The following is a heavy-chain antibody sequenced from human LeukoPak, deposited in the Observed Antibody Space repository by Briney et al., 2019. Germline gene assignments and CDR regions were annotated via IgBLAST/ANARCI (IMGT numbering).Heavy chain of an antibody. CDR3: VKGGWFDY. CDR1: GFTFSSYD. CDR2: ISNSGGTT. J-gene: IGHJ4*02. Sequence: GGSLRLSCAASGFTFSSYDMSWARQAPGKGLEWVSSISNSGGTTHYGDSVKGRFTISRDNSKNTLYLQMNTLRAEDTAVYYCVKGGWFDYWGQGTLVTVSS. D-gene: IGHD6-19*01. V-gene: IGHV3-23*01.